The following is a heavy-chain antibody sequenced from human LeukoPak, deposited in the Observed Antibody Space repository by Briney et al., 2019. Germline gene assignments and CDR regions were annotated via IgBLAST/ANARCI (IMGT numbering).Heavy chain of an antibody. D-gene: IGHD6-19*01. Sequence: SETLSLTCAVSGDSISSDYWSWIRQPAGERLEWIGRIYTTGGTNYNPSLKSRVTISVDTSKNQFSLKLISVTAADTAVYYCARDSSAWYFDYWGQGTLVTVSS. V-gene: IGHV4-4*07. CDR1: GDSISSDY. CDR2: IYTTGGT. CDR3: ARDSSAWYFDY. J-gene: IGHJ4*02.